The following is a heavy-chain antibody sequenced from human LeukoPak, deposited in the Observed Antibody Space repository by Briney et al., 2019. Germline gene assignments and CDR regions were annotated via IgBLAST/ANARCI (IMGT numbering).Heavy chain of an antibody. CDR1: GYSFTNYG. Sequence: GASVKVSCKASGYSFTNYGVNWVRQAPGQGLEWLGWISGYTGNTDYAQKFQGRVTMTTDTSTTTAYMELRSLRSDDTAVYCCARAPRVASTGRFDYWGQGTLVTVSS. CDR3: ARAPRVASTGRFDY. V-gene: IGHV1-18*01. J-gene: IGHJ4*02. CDR2: ISGYTGNT. D-gene: IGHD6-13*01.